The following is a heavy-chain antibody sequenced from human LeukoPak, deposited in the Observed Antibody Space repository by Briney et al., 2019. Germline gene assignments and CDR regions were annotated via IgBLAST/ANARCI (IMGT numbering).Heavy chain of an antibody. J-gene: IGHJ6*03. V-gene: IGHV3-7*01. CDR1: GFTFSSYW. D-gene: IGHD6-13*01. CDR2: IKQDGSEK. CDR3: ARDKSSSWYYYYYYMDV. Sequence: PGVSLRLSCAASGFTFSSYWMSWVRQAPGKGVEWLANIKQDGSEKYYVDSVKGRFTISRDNAKNSLYLQMNSLRAEDTAVYYCARDKSSSWYYYYYYMDVWGKGTTVTVSS.